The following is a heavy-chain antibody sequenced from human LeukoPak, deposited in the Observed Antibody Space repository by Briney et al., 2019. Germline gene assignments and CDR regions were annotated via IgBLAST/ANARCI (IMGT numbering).Heavy chain of an antibody. D-gene: IGHD2-8*01. Sequence: GGSLRLSCEASGFTFSGSGMHWVRQAPGKGPEWVAVIWYDGSQRYYAESVKGRFTISRDNSKNTLDLQMSSLRVEDTAVYYCARDTTEGVLSLDVWGQGTTVTVSS. V-gene: IGHV3-33*01. J-gene: IGHJ6*02. CDR1: GFTFSGSG. CDR2: IWYDGSQR. CDR3: ARDTTEGVLSLDV.